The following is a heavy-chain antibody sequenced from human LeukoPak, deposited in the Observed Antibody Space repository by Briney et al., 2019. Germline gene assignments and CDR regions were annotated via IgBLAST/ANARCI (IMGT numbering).Heavy chain of an antibody. CDR2: IWYDGRIQ. Sequence: GRSLRLSCAASGFTFSSYGMHWVRQAQGKGLEWVAAIWYDGRIQYYADSVKGSFTISRDNSKNTLYLQMDSLRAEDTAVYYCARAGYCSGGSCYGSDYWGQGTLVFVSS. V-gene: IGHV3-33*01. J-gene: IGHJ4*02. CDR1: GFTFSSYG. CDR3: ARAGYCSGGSCYGSDY. D-gene: IGHD2-15*01.